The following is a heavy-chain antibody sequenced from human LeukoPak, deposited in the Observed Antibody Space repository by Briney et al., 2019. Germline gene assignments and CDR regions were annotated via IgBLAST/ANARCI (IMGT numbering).Heavy chain of an antibody. CDR3: ARHAGDYLASDI. D-gene: IGHD4-17*01. CDR1: GGSISSYY. J-gene: IGHJ3*02. Sequence: PSETLSLTCTVSGGSISSYYWSWIRQPPGKGLEWIGYIYYSGSTNYNPSLKSRVTISVDTSKNQFSLKLSSVTAADTAVYYCARHAGDYLASDIWGQGTMVTVSS. V-gene: IGHV4-59*08. CDR2: IYYSGST.